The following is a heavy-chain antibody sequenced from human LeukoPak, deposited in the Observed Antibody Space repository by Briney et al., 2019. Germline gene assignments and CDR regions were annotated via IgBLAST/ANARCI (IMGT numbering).Heavy chain of an antibody. CDR2: ISGSATTT. J-gene: IGHJ6*02. Sequence: GGSLRLSCAASGFTFSDYYMSWIRQAPGKGLEWVSFISGSATTTYYVDSVKGRFTLPRDNAKNSLYLQMNSLRAEDSAVYYCARDMYYGSGTPMQYGMDVWGPGTTVTVSS. D-gene: IGHD3-10*01. CDR1: GFTFSDYY. V-gene: IGHV3-11*01. CDR3: ARDMYYGSGTPMQYGMDV.